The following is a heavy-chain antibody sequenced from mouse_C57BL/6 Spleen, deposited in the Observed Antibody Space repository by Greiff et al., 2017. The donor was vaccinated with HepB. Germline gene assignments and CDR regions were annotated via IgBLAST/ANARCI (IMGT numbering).Heavy chain of an antibody. J-gene: IGHJ3*01. CDR3: ARGCDGYDDAY. CDR1: GYTFTDYN. D-gene: IGHD2-2*01. CDR2: INPNNGGT. V-gene: IGHV1-22*01. Sequence: VQLQQSGPELVKPGASVKMSCKASGYTFTDYNMHWVKQSHGKSLEWIGYINPNNGGTSYNQKFKGKATLTVNKYSSTAYMELRSQTSEDSAVYYCARGCDGYDDAYWGQGTLVTVSA.